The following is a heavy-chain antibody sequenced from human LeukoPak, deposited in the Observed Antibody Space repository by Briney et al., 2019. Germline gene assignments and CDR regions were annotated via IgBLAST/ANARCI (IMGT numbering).Heavy chain of an antibody. Sequence: NPSETLSLTCAVYGGSFSGYYWSWIRQPPGKGLEWLGEINHSGGTNYNPSLKSRVTISLDTSKNQFSLKLSSVTAADTAFYYCAGLSRDHPYYFDYWGQGTLVTVSS. V-gene: IGHV4-34*01. CDR2: INHSGGT. CDR1: GGSFSGYY. J-gene: IGHJ4*02. CDR3: AGLSRDHPYYFDY.